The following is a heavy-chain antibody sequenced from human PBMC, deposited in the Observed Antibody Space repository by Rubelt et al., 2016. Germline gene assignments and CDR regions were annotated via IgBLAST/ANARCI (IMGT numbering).Heavy chain of an antibody. D-gene: IGHD6-19*01. CDR3: ARESSSGWYIDY. Sequence: QVQLVQSGAEVKKPGASVKVSCKASGYTFTGYYMHWVRQAPGQGLEWVGRINPNSGGTNYARKFQGRVTMTRDSLIPTAYMELSGLRSDDTAVFCCARESSSGWYIDYWGQGTLVTVSS. V-gene: IGHV1-2*06. CDR1: GYTFTGYY. J-gene: IGHJ4*02. CDR2: INPNSGGT.